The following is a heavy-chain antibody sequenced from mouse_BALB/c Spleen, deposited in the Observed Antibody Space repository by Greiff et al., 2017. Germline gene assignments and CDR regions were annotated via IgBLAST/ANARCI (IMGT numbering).Heavy chain of an antibody. D-gene: IGHD1-1*01. CDR1: GFNIKDTY. V-gene: IGHV14-3*02. CDR3: ARSNYYYGSSPYWYFDV. CDR2: IDPANGNT. J-gene: IGHJ1*01. Sequence: VQLQQSGAELVKPGASVKLSCTASGFNIKDTYMHWVKQRPEQGLEWIGRIDPANGNTKYDPKFQGKATITADTSSNTAYLQLSSLTSEDTAVYYCARSNYYYGSSPYWYFDVWGAGTTVTVSS.